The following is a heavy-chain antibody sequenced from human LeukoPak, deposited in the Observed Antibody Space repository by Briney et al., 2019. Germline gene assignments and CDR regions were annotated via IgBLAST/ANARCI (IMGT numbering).Heavy chain of an antibody. CDR1: GFTFSSFW. CDR2: INSDGTIR. V-gene: IGHV3-74*01. CDR3: ARGGYGAHMG. J-gene: IGHJ4*02. D-gene: IGHD4/OR15-4a*01. Sequence: GGSLRLSCAASGFTFSSFWMHWVRQVPGKGLVWVSGINSDGTIRSYAGSVEGRFSISRDNAKTTVYLQMNSLRVEDTAVYYCARGGYGAHMGWGQGTLVTVSS.